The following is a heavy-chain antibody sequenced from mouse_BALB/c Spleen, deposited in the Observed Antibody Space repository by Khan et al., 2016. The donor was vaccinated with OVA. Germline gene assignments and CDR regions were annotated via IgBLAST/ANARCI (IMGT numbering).Heavy chain of an antibody. Sequence: EMELVESGPELVKPGASVKMSCKASGYTFTSYVIHWVKQKPGQGLEWIGYIYPYNDDTKSNEKFKGKATLTSDKSSSTAYMELRSLTSEDSAVYYCARNYRYDVYFDYWGQGTTLTVSS. CDR2: IYPYNDDT. J-gene: IGHJ2*01. CDR1: GYTFTSYV. D-gene: IGHD2-14*01. V-gene: IGHV1S136*01. CDR3: ARNYRYDVYFDY.